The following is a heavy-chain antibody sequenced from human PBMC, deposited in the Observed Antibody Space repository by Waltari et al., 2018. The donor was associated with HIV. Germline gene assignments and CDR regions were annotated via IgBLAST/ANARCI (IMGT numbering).Heavy chain of an antibody. CDR1: GGTLSKHG. CDR2: IFPVFGTG. CDR3: ARGRDGSSARSSFDY. D-gene: IGHD5-12*01. V-gene: IGHV1-69*18. J-gene: IGHJ4*02. Sequence: QVQLVQSGAEVKKPGSSVKVSCKASGGTLSKHGISWVRQAPGQRLEWMGNIFPVFGTGNYAQKFQGRVTITADQSTSTAYMELSSLRSEDTAFYYCARGRDGSSARSSFDYWGQGTLVTVSS.